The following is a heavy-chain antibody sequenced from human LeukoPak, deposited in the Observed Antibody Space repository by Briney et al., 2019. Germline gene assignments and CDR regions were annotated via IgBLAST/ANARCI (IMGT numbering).Heavy chain of an antibody. CDR1: GFTVSSNY. CDR3: AKKGDDSSSSGQYYFDY. J-gene: IGHJ4*02. Sequence: YPGGSLRLSCAASGFTVSSNYMSWVRQAPGKGLEWVSVIYSGGSTYYADSVKGRFTISRDNSKNTLYLQMNSLRAEDTALYYCAKKGDDSSSSGQYYFDYWGQGALVTVSS. D-gene: IGHD3-22*01. V-gene: IGHV3-66*01. CDR2: IYSGGST.